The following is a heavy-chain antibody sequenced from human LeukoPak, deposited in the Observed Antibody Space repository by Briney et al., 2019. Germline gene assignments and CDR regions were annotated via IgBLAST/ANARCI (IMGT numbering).Heavy chain of an antibody. CDR3: AREGYCSSTSCYTLFDY. V-gene: IGHV1-18*01. D-gene: IGHD2-2*02. J-gene: IGHJ4*02. CDR1: GYTFTSYG. CDR2: ISAYNGNT. Sequence: ASVKVSCKASGYTFTSYGISWVRQAPGQGLEWMGWISAYNGNTNYAQKLQGRVTMTTDTSTSTAYMELRSLRSDDTAVYYCAREGYCSSTSCYTLFDYWGQGTLVTVSS.